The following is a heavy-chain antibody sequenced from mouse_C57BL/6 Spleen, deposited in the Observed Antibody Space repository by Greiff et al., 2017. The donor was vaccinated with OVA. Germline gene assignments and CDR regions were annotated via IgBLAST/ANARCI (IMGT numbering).Heavy chain of an antibody. CDR1: GYSITSGYY. CDR2: ISYDGSN. V-gene: IGHV3-6*01. J-gene: IGHJ3*01. CDR3: ARDKDYGGFAY. Sequence: EVKLQESGPGLVKPSQSLSLTCSVTGYSITSGYYWNWIRQFPGNKLEWMGYISYDGSNNYNPSLKNRITITPDTSKNQFSLKLNSVTTEDTATYYGARDKDYGGFAYWGQGTLVTVSA. D-gene: IGHD1-1*02.